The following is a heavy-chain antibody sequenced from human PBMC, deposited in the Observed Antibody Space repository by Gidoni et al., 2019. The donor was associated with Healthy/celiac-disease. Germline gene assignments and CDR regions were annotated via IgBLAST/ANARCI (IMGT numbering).Heavy chain of an antibody. V-gene: IGHV4-39*01. D-gene: IGHD6-19*01. CDR2: LYYSGST. CDR3: ASGSVAGTPFDY. Sequence: QLQLQESGPGLVKPSETLSLTCTVSGGSLSSSSSYWGWIRQPPGQGLEWIGSLYYSGSTYYNPSLKSRVTISVDTSKNQFSLKLSSVTAADTAVYYCASGSVAGTPFDYWGQGTLVTVSS. J-gene: IGHJ4*02. CDR1: GGSLSSSSSY.